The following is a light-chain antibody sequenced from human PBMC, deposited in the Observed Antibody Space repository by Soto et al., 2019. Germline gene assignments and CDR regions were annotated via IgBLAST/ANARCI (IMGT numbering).Light chain of an antibody. J-gene: IGKJ1*01. CDR1: QSVSSIY. Sequence: EIVLTQSPGTLSLSPGERATLSCRASQSVSSIYLAWYQQEPGQAPRLLIYGASSRATGIPDRFSGSGSGTDFTLTISRLEPDDFAVYYCQQYGSSPRTFGQGTKVEIK. CDR3: QQYGSSPRT. CDR2: GAS. V-gene: IGKV3-20*01.